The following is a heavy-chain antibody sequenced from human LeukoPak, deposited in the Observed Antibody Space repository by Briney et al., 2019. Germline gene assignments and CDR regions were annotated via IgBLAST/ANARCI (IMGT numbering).Heavy chain of an antibody. V-gene: IGHV3-30*03. J-gene: IGHJ6*02. Sequence: PGGSLRLSCAASGFTFSTYGMHWVRQAPGKGLEWVAVISYDGSNKYYADSVKGRFTISRDNSKNTLYLQMNSLRAEDTAVYYCARERVVAAPRAYGMDVWGQGTTVTVSS. CDR1: GFTFSTYG. D-gene: IGHD2-15*01. CDR2: ISYDGSNK. CDR3: ARERVVAAPRAYGMDV.